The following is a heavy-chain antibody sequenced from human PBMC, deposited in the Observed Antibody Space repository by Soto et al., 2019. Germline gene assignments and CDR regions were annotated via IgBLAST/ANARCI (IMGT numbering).Heavy chain of an antibody. V-gene: IGHV2-5*02. D-gene: IGHD3-10*02. CDR3: ARRSDAMLARYPN. J-gene: IGHJ4*02. Sequence: SGPTLVNPTQPRTLACTFSGFSLSTSGGGVGWIRQPPGKALEWLALIYWDDDKRYSPSLKSRLTITKDTSNNQVVLPMTHLAPVDTASYYCARRSDAMLARYPNWGQGTLVTVSS. CDR1: GFSLSTSGGG. CDR2: IYWDDDK.